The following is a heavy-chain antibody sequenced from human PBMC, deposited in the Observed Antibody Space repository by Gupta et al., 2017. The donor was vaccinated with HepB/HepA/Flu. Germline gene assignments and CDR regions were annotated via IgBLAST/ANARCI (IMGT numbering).Heavy chain of an antibody. V-gene: IGHV4-34*01. J-gene: IGHJ5*02. D-gene: IGHD3-10*01. CDR2: ITHGGYT. CDR1: GGSFSGYH. CDR3: ALTTRWFRCDP. Sequence: QVHLQQWGAGLLKPSETLSLTCAVSGGSFSGYHWTWIRQPPGKGLEWIGEITHGGYTNYNPSLKSRVTISVDTSKNQFFLKLSSVTAADTALYYCALTTRWFRCDPWGQGTLVTVSS.